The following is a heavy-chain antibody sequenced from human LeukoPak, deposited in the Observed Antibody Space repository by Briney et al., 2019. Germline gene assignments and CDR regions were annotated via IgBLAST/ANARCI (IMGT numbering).Heavy chain of an antibody. D-gene: IGHD4-11*01. CDR3: ARRYSNYFFNY. Sequence: SETLSLTCAVSGYSISSGYYWGWIRQPPGKGLEWIGSIYHSGSTYYNPSLKSRVTISVDTSKNQFSLKLSSVTAADTAVYYCARRYSNYFFNYWGQGTLVTVSS. CDR2: IYHSGST. CDR1: GYSISSGYY. V-gene: IGHV4-38-2*01. J-gene: IGHJ4*02.